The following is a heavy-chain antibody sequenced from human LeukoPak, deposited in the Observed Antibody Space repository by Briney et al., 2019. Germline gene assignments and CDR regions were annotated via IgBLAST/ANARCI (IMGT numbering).Heavy chain of an antibody. CDR3: ARTHYYDSSGYSPGWYFDL. D-gene: IGHD3-22*01. J-gene: IGHJ2*01. CDR1: GYSFTSYW. V-gene: IGHV5-51*01. CDR2: IYPGDSDT. Sequence: GESLKISCKGSGYSFTSYWIGWVRQMPGKGLEWMGIIYPGDSDTRYSPSFQGQVTISADKSISTAYLQWSSLKASGTAMYYCARTHYYDSSGYSPGWYFDLWGRGTLVTVSS.